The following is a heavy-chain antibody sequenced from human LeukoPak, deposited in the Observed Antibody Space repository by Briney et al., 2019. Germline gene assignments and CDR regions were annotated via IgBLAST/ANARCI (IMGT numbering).Heavy chain of an antibody. V-gene: IGHV1-2*02. J-gene: IGHJ4*02. D-gene: IGHD2-2*01. CDR1: GYTFTGYY. CDR3: ARSGYCSSTSCYEAPGD. CDR2: INPNSGGT. Sequence: ASVKVSCKTSGYTFTGYYVNWVRQAPGQGLEWMGWINPNSGGTNYAQKFQGRVTMTRDTSISTAYMGLSRLRSDDTAVYYCARSGYCSSTSCYEAPGDWGQGTLVTVSS.